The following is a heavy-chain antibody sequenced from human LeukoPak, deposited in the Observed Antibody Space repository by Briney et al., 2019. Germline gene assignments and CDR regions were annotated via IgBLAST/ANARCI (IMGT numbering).Heavy chain of an antibody. Sequence: PGGSLRLSCAPSGFTFSSHALSWVRQAPEKGVGWGSSLSGSGDNTYYADTVKGRYTISRDNSKNTVYLQMNSLRAEDTAVYYCAKDPYGTRYFDYWGQGTLVTVSS. CDR2: LSGSGDNT. CDR3: AKDPYGTRYFDY. V-gene: IGHV3-23*01. D-gene: IGHD2-2*01. CDR1: GFTFSSHA. J-gene: IGHJ4*02.